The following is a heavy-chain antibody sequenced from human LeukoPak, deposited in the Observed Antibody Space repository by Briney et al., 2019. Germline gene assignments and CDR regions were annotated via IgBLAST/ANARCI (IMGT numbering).Heavy chain of an antibody. V-gene: IGHV4-61*10. Sequence: SETLSLTCTVSGGSISSGYYYWSWIRQPAGKGLEWIGRIYNSGSTNYNPSLKSRVTISVDTSKNQFSLRLNSVTAADTAVYYCARGTVGAPRGWYFDYWGQGTLVTVSS. D-gene: IGHD1-26*01. CDR3: ARGTVGAPRGWYFDY. J-gene: IGHJ4*02. CDR1: GGSISSGYYY. CDR2: IYNSGST.